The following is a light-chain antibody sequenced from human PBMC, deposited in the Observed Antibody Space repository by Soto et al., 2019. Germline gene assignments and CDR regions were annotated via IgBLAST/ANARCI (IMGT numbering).Light chain of an antibody. CDR3: QQSYSTPRT. CDR2: AAS. Sequence: DIQMTQSPSSLSASVGDRVTITCRASQSSSSYLNWYQQKPGKAPKLLIYAASSLQSGVQSRFSGSGSGTDFTLTISRLQPEDFAPYYCQQSYSTPRTFSQGTKVQIK. CDR1: QSSSSY. J-gene: IGKJ1*01. V-gene: IGKV1-39*01.